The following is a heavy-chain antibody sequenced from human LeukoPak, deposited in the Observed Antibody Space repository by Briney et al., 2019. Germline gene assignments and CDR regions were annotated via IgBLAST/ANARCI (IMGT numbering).Heavy chain of an antibody. CDR1: GYTFTSYA. D-gene: IGHD4-17*01. Sequence: ASVKVSCKASGYTFTSYAMYWVRQAPGQRLEWMGWINAGNGNTKYSQKFQGRVTITRDTSASTVYMELTSLRSEDTAVYYSGRSDYGDYGITYWGQGTLVTVSS. CDR3: GRSDYGDYGITY. V-gene: IGHV1-3*01. CDR2: INAGNGNT. J-gene: IGHJ4*02.